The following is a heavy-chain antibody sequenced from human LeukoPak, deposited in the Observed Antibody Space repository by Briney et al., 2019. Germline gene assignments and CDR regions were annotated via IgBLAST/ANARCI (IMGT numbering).Heavy chain of an antibody. CDR3: AGDLFDY. CDR2: IKQDGSAE. V-gene: IGHV3-7*01. CDR1: GFTISNYW. J-gene: IGHJ4*02. Sequence: GGSLRLSCAVSGFTISNYWMSWVRQAPGKGLEWVATIKQDGSAEFYVDSVKGRFTISRDSAKNSLYLQVNSLRDDDTAVYYCAGDLFDYWGQGTLVTVSS.